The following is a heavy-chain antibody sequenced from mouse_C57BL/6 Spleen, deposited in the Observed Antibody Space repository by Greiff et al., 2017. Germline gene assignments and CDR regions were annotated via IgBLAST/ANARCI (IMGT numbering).Heavy chain of an antibody. J-gene: IGHJ1*03. D-gene: IGHD1-1*01. V-gene: IGHV1-66*01. CDR2: IYPGSDNT. CDR3: AKEGGDYYGGYFDV. CDR1: GYSFTSYY. Sequence: VKLQESGPELVKPGASVKISCKASGYSFTSYYIHWVKQRPGQGLEWIGWIYPGSDNTKYNEKFKGKATLTADTSSSTAYMQLSSLTSEDSAVYYCAKEGGDYYGGYFDVWGTGTTVTVSS.